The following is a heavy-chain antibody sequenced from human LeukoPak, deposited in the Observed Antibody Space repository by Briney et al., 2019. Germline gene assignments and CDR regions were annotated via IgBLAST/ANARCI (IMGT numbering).Heavy chain of an antibody. CDR3: AASIGVAVAFDF. J-gene: IGHJ4*02. Sequence: GGSLRLSCAASGFTFSSYNMNWVRKAPGKGLEWVAFIGSASSYVFYADSVKGRFTISRDNAKNSLYLQMNSLKAEDTAIYYCAASIGVAVAFDFWGQGTLVTVSS. CDR2: IGSASSYV. V-gene: IGHV3-21*04. D-gene: IGHD6-19*01. CDR1: GFTFSSYN.